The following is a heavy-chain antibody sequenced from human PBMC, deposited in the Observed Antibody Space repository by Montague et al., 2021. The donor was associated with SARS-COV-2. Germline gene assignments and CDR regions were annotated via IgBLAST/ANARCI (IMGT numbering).Heavy chain of an antibody. CDR2: INHSGSA. D-gene: IGHD3-10*01. Sequence: SQTLSLTCAVYGGSFSGYYWSWIRQPPGKGLEWIGEINHSGSANYNPSLKSRVTISVDTSKNQFSLKLSSLTAADTAVYYCARVRYYGSGTSVGMDVWGQGTTVTVSS. J-gene: IGHJ6*02. CDR1: GGSFSGYY. CDR3: ARVRYYGSGTSVGMDV. V-gene: IGHV4-34*01.